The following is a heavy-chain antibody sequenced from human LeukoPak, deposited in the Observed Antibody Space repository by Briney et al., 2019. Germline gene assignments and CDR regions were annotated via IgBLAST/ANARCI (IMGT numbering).Heavy chain of an antibody. V-gene: IGHV4-59*08. CDR3: ARHGYYCGSGNWFDP. D-gene: IGHD3-10*01. CDR1: GGSISRYY. CDR2: IYYSGST. Sequence: SETLSLTCAVSGGSISRYYWSWIRQPPGKGLEWVGYIYYSGSTDHNPSLKSRVTILVDKSKNQFPLMLRSVTAADTAVYYCARHGYYCGSGNWFDPWGQGTMVTVSS. J-gene: IGHJ5*01.